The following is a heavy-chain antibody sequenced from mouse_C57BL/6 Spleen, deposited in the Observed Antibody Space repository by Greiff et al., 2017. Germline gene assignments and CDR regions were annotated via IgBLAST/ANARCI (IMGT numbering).Heavy chain of an antibody. D-gene: IGHD3-2*02. J-gene: IGHJ3*01. Sequence: VQLQQSGAELVRPGTSVKLSCKASGYTFTSYWMHWVKQRPGQGLEWIGVIDPSDSYTNYNQKFKGKATLTVDTSSSTAYMQLSSLTSEDSAVYYCARSDSSGSAWFAYWGQGTLVTVSA. V-gene: IGHV1-59*01. CDR2: IDPSDSYT. CDR3: ARSDSSGSAWFAY. CDR1: GYTFTSYW.